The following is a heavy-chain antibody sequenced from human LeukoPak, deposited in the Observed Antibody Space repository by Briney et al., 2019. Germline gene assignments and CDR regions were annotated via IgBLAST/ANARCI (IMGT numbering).Heavy chain of an antibody. V-gene: IGHV4-4*02. CDR1: GGSISSSNW. CDR2: IYHSGST. J-gene: IGHJ4*02. CDR3: ARNSPMSRVLDY. Sequence: PSETLSLTCAVSGGSISSSNWWSWVRQPPGKGLEWIGEIYHSGSTKYNPSLKSRVTISVDESKNQFSLKVSSVTAADTAVYFCARNSPMSRVLDYWDQGTLVTVSS. D-gene: IGHD2-21*01.